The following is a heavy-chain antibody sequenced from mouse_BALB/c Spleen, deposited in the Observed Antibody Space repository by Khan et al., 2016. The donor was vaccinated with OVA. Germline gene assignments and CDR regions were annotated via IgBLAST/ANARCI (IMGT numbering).Heavy chain of an antibody. CDR1: GFSLNNYS. Sequence: VQLQESGPGLVQPSQSLSITCTVSGFSLNNYSVHWVRQSPGKGLEWLGVIWSAGSTDDNAAFISRLTISKDNSRSQVFFKMNSLQPNDTAIYYCARRGYDYGRGALFAYWGQGTLVTVSA. CDR2: IWSAGST. D-gene: IGHD2-4*01. J-gene: IGHJ3*01. CDR3: ARRGYDYGRGALFAY. V-gene: IGHV2-2*02.